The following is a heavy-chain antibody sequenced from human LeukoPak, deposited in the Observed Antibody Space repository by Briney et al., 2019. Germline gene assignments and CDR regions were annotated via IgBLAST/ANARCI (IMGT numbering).Heavy chain of an antibody. CDR1: GFTFTNYA. J-gene: IGHJ2*01. CDR2: IYSGGST. Sequence: PGRSLRLSCEASGFTFTNYAMHWVRQVPGKGLEWVSVIYSGGSTYYADSLKGRFSISRDNSKNTLYLQMNSLRAEDTAVYYCARDLGLYWYFDLWGRGTLVTVSS. D-gene: IGHD7-27*01. V-gene: IGHV3-66*01. CDR3: ARDLGLYWYFDL.